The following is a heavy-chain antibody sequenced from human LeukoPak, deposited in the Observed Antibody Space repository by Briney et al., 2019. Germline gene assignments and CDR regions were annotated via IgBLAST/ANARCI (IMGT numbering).Heavy chain of an antibody. CDR2: IYYSGST. D-gene: IGHD3-22*01. CDR1: GGSISSYY. Sequence: KPSETLSLTCTVSGGSISSYYWSWIRQPPGKGLEWIGYIYYSGSTNYNPSLKSRVTISVDTSKNQFSLKLSSVTAADTAVYYCARHSYYYDSSGYVFAFDIWGQGTMVTVSS. CDR3: ARHSYYYDSSGYVFAFDI. V-gene: IGHV4-59*08. J-gene: IGHJ3*02.